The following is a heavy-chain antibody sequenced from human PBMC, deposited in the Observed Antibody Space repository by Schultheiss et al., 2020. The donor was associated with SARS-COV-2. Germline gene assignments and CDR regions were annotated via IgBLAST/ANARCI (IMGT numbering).Heavy chain of an antibody. CDR3: TRDANWDLFDY. CDR2: IYSGGST. V-gene: IGHV3-66*01. J-gene: IGHJ4*02. Sequence: GGSLRLSCAASGFTFSNAWMNWVRQAPGKGLEWVSVIYSGGSTYYADSVKGRFTISRDNAKNTLYLQMNSLRAEDTAVYYCTRDANWDLFDYWGQGTLVTVSS. D-gene: IGHD7-27*01. CDR1: GFTFSNAW.